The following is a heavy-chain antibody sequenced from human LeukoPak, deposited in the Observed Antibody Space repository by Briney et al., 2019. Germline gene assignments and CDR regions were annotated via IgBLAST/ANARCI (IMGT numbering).Heavy chain of an antibody. V-gene: IGHV3-23*01. CDR3: AKCYYDSSGYYLGY. CDR2: ISGSGGST. D-gene: IGHD3-22*01. CDR1: GFIFSSYA. Sequence: GGSLRLSCAASGFIFSSYAMSWVRQAPGKGLEWVSAISGSGGSTYYADSVKGRFTISRDNSKNTLYLQMNSLRAEDTAVYYCAKCYYDSSGYYLGYWGQGTLVTVSS. J-gene: IGHJ4*02.